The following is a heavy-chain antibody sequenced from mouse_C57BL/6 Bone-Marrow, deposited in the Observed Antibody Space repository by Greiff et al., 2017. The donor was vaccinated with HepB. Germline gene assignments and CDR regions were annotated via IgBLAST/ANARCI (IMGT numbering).Heavy chain of an antibody. Sequence: QVQLQQSGPGLVQPSQSLSITCTVSGFSLTSYGVHWVRQSPGKGLEWLGVIWSGGSTDYNAAFISRLSISKDNSKSQVFFKMNSLQADDTAIYYCAKGDGYYGVFYAMDYWGQGTSVTVSS. CDR1: GFSLTSYG. D-gene: IGHD2-3*01. CDR3: AKGDGYYGVFYAMDY. J-gene: IGHJ4*01. CDR2: IWSGGST. V-gene: IGHV2-2*01.